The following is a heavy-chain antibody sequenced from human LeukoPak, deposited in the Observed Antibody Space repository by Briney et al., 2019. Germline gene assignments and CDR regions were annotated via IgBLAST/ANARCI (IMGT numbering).Heavy chain of an antibody. CDR2: ISSSSSYI. V-gene: IGHV3-21*01. D-gene: IGHD3-22*01. Sequence: GTSLRLSCAASGFTFSSYSMNWVRQAPGKGLEWVSSISSSSSYIYYADSVKGRFTISRDNAKNSLYLQMNSLRAEDTAVYYCARVAGSYYDSSGQPLPLDLWGRGTLVTVSS. CDR3: ARVAGSYYDSSGQPLPLDL. CDR1: GFTFSSYS. J-gene: IGHJ2*01.